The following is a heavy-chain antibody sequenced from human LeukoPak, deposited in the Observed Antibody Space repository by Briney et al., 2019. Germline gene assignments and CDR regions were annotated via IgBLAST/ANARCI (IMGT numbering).Heavy chain of an antibody. V-gene: IGHV4-34*01. CDR2: INHSGST. CDR1: GGSFSGYY. D-gene: IGHD1-26*01. CDR3: ARLVGDLRSIVGATYYFDH. J-gene: IGHJ4*02. Sequence: PSETLSLTCAVYGGSFSGYYWSWIRQPPGKGLEWIGEINHSGSTNYNPSLKSRVTISVDTSKNQFSLKLSSVTAADTAVYYCARLVGDLRSIVGATYYFDHWGQGTLVTVSS.